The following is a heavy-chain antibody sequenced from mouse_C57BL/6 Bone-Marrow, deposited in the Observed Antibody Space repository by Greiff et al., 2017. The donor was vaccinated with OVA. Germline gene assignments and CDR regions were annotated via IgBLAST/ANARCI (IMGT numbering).Heavy chain of an antibody. J-gene: IGHJ1*03. V-gene: IGHV3-8*01. Sequence: EVHLVESGPGLAKPSQTLSLTCSVTGYSITSDYWNWIRKFPGNKLEYMGYISYSGSTYYNPSLKSRISITRDTSKNQYYLQLNSVTTEDTATYYCARRITTVVPLHWYFDVWGTGTTVTVSS. CDR1: GYSITSDY. D-gene: IGHD1-1*01. CDR3: ARRITTVVPLHWYFDV. CDR2: ISYSGST.